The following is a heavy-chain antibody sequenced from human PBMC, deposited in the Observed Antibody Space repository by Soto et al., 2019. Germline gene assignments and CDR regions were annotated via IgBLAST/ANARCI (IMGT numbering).Heavy chain of an antibody. D-gene: IGHD1-26*01. CDR3: ARELETRPWELLMGY. J-gene: IGHJ4*02. CDR1: GFTFSSYG. V-gene: IGHV3-33*01. CDR2: IWYDGSNK. Sequence: QVQLVESGGGVVQPGRSLRLSCAASGFTFSSYGMHWVRQAPGKGLEWVAVIWYDGSNKYYADSVKGRFTTSRDNSKKTLDLQMNSRRAEDAAVYYCARELETRPWELLMGYWGQGTLVTVSS.